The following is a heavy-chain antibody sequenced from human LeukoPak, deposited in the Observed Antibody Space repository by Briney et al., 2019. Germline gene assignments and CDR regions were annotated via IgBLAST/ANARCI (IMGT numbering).Heavy chain of an antibody. J-gene: IGHJ4*02. CDR2: IYNSGNT. CDR3: ARALYSASWSY. CDR1: GGSISNYY. V-gene: IGHV4-59*01. Sequence: SETLSLTCTVSGGSISNYYWTWIRQPPGKGPESIGYIYNSGNTNYNPSLKSRVTISVDTSKNQFSLELSSVTTSDTAVYYCARALYSASWSYWGPGTLVTVSS. D-gene: IGHD6-13*01.